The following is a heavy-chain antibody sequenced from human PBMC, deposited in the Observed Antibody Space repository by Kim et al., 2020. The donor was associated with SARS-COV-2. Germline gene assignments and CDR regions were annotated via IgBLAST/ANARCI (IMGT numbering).Heavy chain of an antibody. CDR1: GFRFSDFA. D-gene: IGHD5-18*01. J-gene: IGHJ4*02. Sequence: GGSLRLSCAAAGFRFSDFAMHWVRQAPGKGLEWVAIIWHDGSNKFYVDSVKGRFTISRDNSKNMLYLQMNSLRPDDTAIYYCVRAGIQLGYDYWGQGTLV. V-gene: IGHV3-33*01. CDR3: VRAGIQLGYDY. CDR2: IWHDGSNK.